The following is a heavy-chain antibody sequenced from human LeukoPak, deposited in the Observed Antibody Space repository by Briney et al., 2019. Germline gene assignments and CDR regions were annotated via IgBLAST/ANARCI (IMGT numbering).Heavy chain of an antibody. CDR2: INTDGSST. J-gene: IGHJ4*02. D-gene: IGHD1-26*01. Sequence: GGSLRLSCAASGFTFSSYWMHWVRQAPGKGLEWVSRINTDGSSTSYADSVKGRFTISRDNAKNTLYLQMNSPRAEDTAVYYCARDWEVYFDYWGQGTLVTVSS. CDR1: GFTFSSYW. CDR3: ARDWEVYFDY. V-gene: IGHV3-74*01.